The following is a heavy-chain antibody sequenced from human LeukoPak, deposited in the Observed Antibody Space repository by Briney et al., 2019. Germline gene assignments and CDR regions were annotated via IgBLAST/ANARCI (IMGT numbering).Heavy chain of an antibody. V-gene: IGHV1-24*01. CDR3: ATIGGDYVSFDN. CDR1: GYTLTELS. J-gene: IGHJ4*02. Sequence: GASVKVSCKVSGYTLTELSMHWVRQAPGKGLEWMGNFDPGDGETTYAQKFQGRVTMTEDTSTDTAYMELSSLRSEDTAMYYCATIGGDYVSFDNWGQGTLVTVTS. CDR2: FDPGDGET. D-gene: IGHD4-17*01.